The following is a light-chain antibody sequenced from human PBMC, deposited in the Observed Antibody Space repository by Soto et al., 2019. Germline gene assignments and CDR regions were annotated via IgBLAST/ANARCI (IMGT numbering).Light chain of an antibody. J-gene: IGKJ1*01. V-gene: IGKV1-5*03. CDR2: KAS. CDR1: QSISNW. Sequence: DIQMTQSPSTLSASVGDRVTITCRASQSISNWLAWYQQKPGKAPKLLIYKASGLESGVPSRFSGSGSGTEFTLTISCLQPDDFATYYCQQYYTYSRTFGQGTKVEIK. CDR3: QQYYTYSRT.